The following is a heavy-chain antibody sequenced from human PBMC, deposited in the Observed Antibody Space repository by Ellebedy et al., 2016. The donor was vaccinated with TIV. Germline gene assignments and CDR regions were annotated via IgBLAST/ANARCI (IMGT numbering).Heavy chain of an antibody. CDR2: ISTYSGNT. V-gene: IGHV1-18*01. J-gene: IGHJ3*02. CDR3: AREADSDALDI. Sequence: AASVKVSCKTSGYTFSRHGLHWVRQAPGQGLEWMGWISTYSGNTKYAQKFQGRVTMPTDTSTGTAYMELRSLTSDDTAVYYCAREADSDALDIWGQGTMVIVSS. D-gene: IGHD2-15*01. CDR1: GYTFSRHG.